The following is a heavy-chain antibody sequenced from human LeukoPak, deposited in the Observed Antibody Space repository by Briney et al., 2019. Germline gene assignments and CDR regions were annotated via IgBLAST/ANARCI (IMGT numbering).Heavy chain of an antibody. V-gene: IGHV3-30*03. CDR3: ARGLVAPYWYFDL. CDR1: GFTFSSYG. CDR2: ISYDGSNK. Sequence: PGGSLRLSCAASGFTFSSYGMHWVRQAPGKGLEWVAVISYDGSNKYYADSVKGRFTISRDNSKNTLYLQMNSLRAEDTAVYYCARGLVAPYWYFDLWGRGTLVTVSS. D-gene: IGHD5-12*01. J-gene: IGHJ2*01.